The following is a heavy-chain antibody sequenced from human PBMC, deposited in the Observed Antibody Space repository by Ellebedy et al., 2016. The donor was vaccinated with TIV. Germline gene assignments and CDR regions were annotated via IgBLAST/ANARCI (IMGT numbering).Heavy chain of an antibody. CDR1: GYTFTNYY. CDR2: INPSGGTT. D-gene: IGHD2-15*01. CDR3: ARGYCSGGSCYYESYFDP. J-gene: IGHJ5*02. Sequence: AASVKVSCKASGYTFTNYYIHWTRQAPGQGLEWMGIINPSGGTTTYAQKFQGRVTLTRDTSTSTVYMELSSLRSEDTALYYCARGYCSGGSCYYESYFDPWGQGTLVTVSS. V-gene: IGHV1-46*01.